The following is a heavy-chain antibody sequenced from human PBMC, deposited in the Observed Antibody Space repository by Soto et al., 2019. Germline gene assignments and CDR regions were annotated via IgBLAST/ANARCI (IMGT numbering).Heavy chain of an antibody. CDR2: ISGSGGST. J-gene: IGHJ4*02. CDR1: GFTFSSYA. V-gene: IGHV3-23*01. CDR3: AKLKRYYYDSSGYYFSYFDY. Sequence: GGSLILSCASSGFTFSSYAMSLVRQAPGKGLEWVSAISGSGGSTYYADSVKGRFTISRDNSKNTLYLQMNSLRAEDTAVYYCAKLKRYYYDSSGYYFSYFDYWGQGTLVTVSS. D-gene: IGHD3-22*01.